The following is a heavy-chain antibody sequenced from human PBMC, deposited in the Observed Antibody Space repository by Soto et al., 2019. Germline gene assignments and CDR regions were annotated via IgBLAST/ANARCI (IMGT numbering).Heavy chain of an antibody. V-gene: IGHV3-21*01. CDR2: INSVASYV. J-gene: IGHJ6*02. CDR3: TGDSSGLMRGRIRGPYGGLDV. CDR1: RFAFSSYS. Sequence: QLVESGGGLVKPGGSLRVSCAASRFAFSSYSMHWVRQAPMKGLEWVASINSVASYVYYADSVEGRFTISRDNAMNSVYLQMNSLGSEDTAVYYCTGDSSGLMRGRIRGPYGGLDVWGQGTTVLVS. D-gene: IGHD3-10*01.